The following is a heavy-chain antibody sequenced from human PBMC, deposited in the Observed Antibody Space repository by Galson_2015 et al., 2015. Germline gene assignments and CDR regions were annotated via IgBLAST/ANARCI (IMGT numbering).Heavy chain of an antibody. CDR1: GFTFSRYW. CDR2: TNSDGSST. Sequence: SLRLSCAASGFTFSRYWMHWVRQAPGKGLVWVSRTNSDGSSTSYVDSVKGRLTISRDSAKNTLYLQMNSLRAEDTAVYYCARGSSGGDSSAFDIWGQGTMVTVSS. D-gene: IGHD2-21*02. V-gene: IGHV3-74*01. CDR3: ARGSSGGDSSAFDI. J-gene: IGHJ3*02.